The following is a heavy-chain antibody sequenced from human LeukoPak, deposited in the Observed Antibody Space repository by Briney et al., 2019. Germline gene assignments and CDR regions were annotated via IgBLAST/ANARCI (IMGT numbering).Heavy chain of an antibody. CDR1: GFTFSSYG. J-gene: IGHJ5*02. CDR3: ARAGQQLAYNWFDP. CDR2: IRYDGSNK. Sequence: GGSLRLSCAASGFTFSSYGMHWVRQAPGKGLEWVAFIRYDGSNKYYADSVKGRFTISRDNSKNTLYLQMNSLRAEDTAVYYCARAGQQLAYNWFDPWGQGTLVTVSS. D-gene: IGHD6-13*01. V-gene: IGHV3-30*02.